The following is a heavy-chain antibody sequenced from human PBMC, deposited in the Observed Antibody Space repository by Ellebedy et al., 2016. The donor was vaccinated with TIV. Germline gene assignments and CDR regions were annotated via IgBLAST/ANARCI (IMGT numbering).Heavy chain of an antibody. Sequence: MPSETLSLTCAVYGGSFSGYYWTRIRQSPGKGLEWLGEIVHNGSTNYNPSLKSRVIISVGTSKNHFSLRLNSVTAADTAVYYCARGRRFFYYYGMDVWGQGTTVTVSS. D-gene: IGHD3-3*01. CDR2: IVHNGST. CDR1: GGSFSGYY. V-gene: IGHV4-34*01. CDR3: ARGRRFFYYYGMDV. J-gene: IGHJ6*02.